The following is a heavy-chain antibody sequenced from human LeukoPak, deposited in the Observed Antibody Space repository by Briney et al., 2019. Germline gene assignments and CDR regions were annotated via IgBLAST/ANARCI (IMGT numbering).Heavy chain of an antibody. J-gene: IGHJ5*02. Sequence: PGGSLRLSCAASGFSFTKYWMKWVRQAPGGGPEWLANINEGGSEKYHADSVRGRFTISRDNTKNSLYLQMNNLRAEDTAVYYCARDAVRGGDCDLWGQGTLVVVSS. D-gene: IGHD2-21*02. CDR3: ARDAVRGGDCDL. CDR1: GFSFTKYW. CDR2: INEGGSEK. V-gene: IGHV3-7*01.